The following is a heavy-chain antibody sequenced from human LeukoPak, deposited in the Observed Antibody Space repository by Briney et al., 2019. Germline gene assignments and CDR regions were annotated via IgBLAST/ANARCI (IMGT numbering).Heavy chain of an antibody. CDR2: IWYDGSNK. D-gene: IGHD2-15*01. V-gene: IGHV3-33*01. CDR1: GFTFNRFG. CDR3: AREKILGYCSGGSCYGLDY. J-gene: IGHJ4*02. Sequence: GGSLRLSCATSGFTFNRFGMHWVRQAPGKGLEWVAVIWYDGSNKYYADSVKGRFTISRDNSKNTLYLQMNSLRAEDTAVYYCAREKILGYCSGGSCYGLDYWGQGTLVTVSS.